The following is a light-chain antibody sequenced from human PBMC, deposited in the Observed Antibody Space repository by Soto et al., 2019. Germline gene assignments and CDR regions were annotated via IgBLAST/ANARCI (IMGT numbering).Light chain of an antibody. CDR3: QQFSSYTLT. J-gene: IGKJ4*01. CDR2: DTS. V-gene: IGKV3-11*01. Sequence: EIVFTQSPATLSLSPGERATLSCRASQSVRSPLAWYQQKPGQAPRLLIYDTSNRETEIPPMFSGSGSGTDFTLTISSLEPEDFAVYYCQQFSSYTLTFGGGTKVDIK. CDR1: QSVRSP.